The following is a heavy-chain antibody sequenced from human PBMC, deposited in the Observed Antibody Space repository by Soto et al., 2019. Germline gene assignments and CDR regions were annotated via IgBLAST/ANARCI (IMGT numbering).Heavy chain of an antibody. CDR3: VRQLSFVVGTLTTREHFFQQ. CDR1: GFTFNTYA. V-gene: IGHV3-30*04. J-gene: IGHJ1*01. CDR2: VSSDGKDK. Sequence: LVESGGGVAQPGKSQTLSCAASGFTFNTYALHWVRQAPGKGLEWVAVVSSDGKDKFYADSVSGRFTISRDDPKDTLFLHMNSLRTEDTAVYFCVRQLSFVVGTLTTREHFFQQWGRGTLVTVSS. D-gene: IGHD2-21*02.